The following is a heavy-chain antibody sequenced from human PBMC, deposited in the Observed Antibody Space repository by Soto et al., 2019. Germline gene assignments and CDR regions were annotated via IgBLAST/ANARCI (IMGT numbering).Heavy chain of an antibody. V-gene: IGHV3-48*01. CDR2: ISSSSSTI. J-gene: IGHJ2*01. Sequence: GGSLRLSCAASGFTFSSYSMNWVRQAPGKGLEWVSYISSSSSTIYYADSVKGRFTISRDNAKNSLYLQMNSLRAEDTAVYYCARAPWRDIVVVPAAKKNRNWYFDLWGRGTLVTVSS. D-gene: IGHD2-2*01. CDR1: GFTFSSYS. CDR3: ARAPWRDIVVVPAAKKNRNWYFDL.